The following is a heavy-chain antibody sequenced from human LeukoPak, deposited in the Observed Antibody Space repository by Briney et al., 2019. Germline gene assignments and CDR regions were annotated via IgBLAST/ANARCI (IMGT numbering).Heavy chain of an antibody. CDR1: GFTLSSYS. CDR3: ARGLYSSGPTGAFDI. D-gene: IGHD6-19*01. V-gene: IGHV3-21*01. Sequence: GGSLRLSCAASGFTLSSYSINWVRQAPGKGLEWVSSISSSSSYIYYADSVKGRFTISRDNAKNSLYLQMNSLRAEDTAVYYCARGLYSSGPTGAFDIWGQGTMVTVSS. CDR2: ISSSSSYI. J-gene: IGHJ3*02.